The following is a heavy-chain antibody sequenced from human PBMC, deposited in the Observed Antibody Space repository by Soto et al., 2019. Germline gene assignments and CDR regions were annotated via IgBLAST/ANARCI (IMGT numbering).Heavy chain of an antibody. D-gene: IGHD6-13*01. CDR3: AREALYSSGWYYSDY. J-gene: IGHJ4*02. CDR1: GYTLTELS. V-gene: IGHV1-24*01. CDR2: FDPEDGET. Sequence: GASVKVSCKVSGYTLTELSMHWVRQAPGKGLEWMGGFDPEDGETIYAQKFQGRVTMTADTPTGTAYMELSSLRSEDTAVYYCAREALYSSGWYYSDYWGQGTPVTVSS.